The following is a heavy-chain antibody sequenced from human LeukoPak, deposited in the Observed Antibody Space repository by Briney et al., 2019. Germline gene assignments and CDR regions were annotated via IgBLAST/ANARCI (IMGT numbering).Heavy chain of an antibody. J-gene: IGHJ4*02. V-gene: IGHV4-30-2*01. Sequence: PSQTLSLTCAVSGGSISSGGYPWSWIRQPPGKGPEWIGYIYHSGSTYYNPSLKSRVTISVDRSKNQFSLKLSSVTAADTAVYYCARGDYYDSSGYYYFDYWGQGTLVTVSS. D-gene: IGHD3-22*01. CDR3: ARGDYYDSSGYYYFDY. CDR2: IYHSGST. CDR1: GGSISSGGYP.